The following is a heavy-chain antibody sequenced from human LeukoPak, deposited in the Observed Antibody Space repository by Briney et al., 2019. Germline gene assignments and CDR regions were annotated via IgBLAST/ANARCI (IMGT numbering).Heavy chain of an antibody. V-gene: IGHV3-66*02. J-gene: IGHJ4*02. CDR3: VRRGYSGYDYFDY. Sequence: GGSLRLSCAASGFTVSSNYMSWVRQAPGKGLEWVSVIYSGGSTYYADSVKGRFTISRDNSKNTLYLQMNSLRAEDTAVYYCVRRGYSGYDYFDYWGQGTLVTVSS. CDR1: GFTVSSNY. D-gene: IGHD5-12*01. CDR2: IYSGGST.